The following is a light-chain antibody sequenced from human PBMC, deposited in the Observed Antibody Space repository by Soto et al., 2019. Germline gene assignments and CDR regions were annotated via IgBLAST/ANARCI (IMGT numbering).Light chain of an antibody. CDR3: QSFDSSLGGWV. Sequence: QSVLTQPPSVSGAPGQRVTISCTGSSSNIGAGYDVHWYQQLPGTAPKLLIYTNTYRPSGVPDRFSASKSGTSASLAITGLQAEDDADFYCQSFDSSLGGWVFGTGTKLTVL. V-gene: IGLV1-40*01. CDR1: SSNIGAGYD. CDR2: TNT. J-gene: IGLJ1*01.